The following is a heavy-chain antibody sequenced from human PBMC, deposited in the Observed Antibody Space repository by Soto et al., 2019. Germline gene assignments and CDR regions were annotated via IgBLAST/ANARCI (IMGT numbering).Heavy chain of an antibody. CDR2: VYFSGST. D-gene: IGHD2-21*01. J-gene: IGHJ4*02. Sequence: QVQLQESGPGLVKPSETLSLTCTVSGDSISNYHWSWIRQPPGKGLEWIGYVYFSGSTHYNPSLKSRVTISLDTSKSQFSLRLNSVTAADTAVYYCAREGVWSGETFFDYWGQGSLVTVSS. V-gene: IGHV4-59*01. CDR1: GDSISNYH. CDR3: AREGVWSGETFFDY.